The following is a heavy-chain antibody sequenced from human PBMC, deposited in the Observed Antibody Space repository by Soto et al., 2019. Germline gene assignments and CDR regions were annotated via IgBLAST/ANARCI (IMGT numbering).Heavy chain of an antibody. CDR2: IIPILGIA. D-gene: IGHD6-19*01. J-gene: IGHJ4*02. CDR1: GGTFSSYS. Sequence: QVQLVQSGAEVKKPGSSVKVSCKASGGTFSSYSISWVRQAPGQGLEWMGRIIPILGIANYAQKFQGRVTITAXKXTXTXDMELSSLRSEDTAVYYCARGAAGIAVAGPSYYFDYWGQGTLVTVSS. V-gene: IGHV1-69*02. CDR3: ARGAAGIAVAGPSYYFDY.